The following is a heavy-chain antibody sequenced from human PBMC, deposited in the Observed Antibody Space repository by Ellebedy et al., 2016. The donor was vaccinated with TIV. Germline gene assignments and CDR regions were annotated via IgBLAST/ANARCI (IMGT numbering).Heavy chain of an antibody. V-gene: IGHV3-23*01. Sequence: GESLKISXAASGFTFSSYAMSWVRQAPGKGLEWVSAISGSGGSTYYADSVKGRFTISRDNSKNTLYLQMNSLRAEDTAVYYCALRLSSGWGSEDAFDIWGQGTMVTVSS. J-gene: IGHJ3*02. CDR2: ISGSGGST. CDR1: GFTFSSYA. CDR3: ALRLSSGWGSEDAFDI. D-gene: IGHD6-19*01.